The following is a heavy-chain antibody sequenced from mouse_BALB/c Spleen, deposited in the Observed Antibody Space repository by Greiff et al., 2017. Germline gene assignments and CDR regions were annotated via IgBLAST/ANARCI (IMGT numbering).Heavy chain of an antibody. CDR2: IDPDNGDT. V-gene: IGHV14-4*02. CDR3: GGMSTAEAMDD. D-gene: IGHD2-4*01. CDR1: GFTFNGYY. J-gene: IGHJ4*01. Sequence: VQLQQSGAELVRSGASVKLSCTASGFTFNGYYMHWVKQRPEQGLEWIGWIDPDNGDTEYAPKFQGKATMTADTSSNTAYLQLSSLTSEDTAVYYCGGMSTAEAMDDWGQGTSVTVSS.